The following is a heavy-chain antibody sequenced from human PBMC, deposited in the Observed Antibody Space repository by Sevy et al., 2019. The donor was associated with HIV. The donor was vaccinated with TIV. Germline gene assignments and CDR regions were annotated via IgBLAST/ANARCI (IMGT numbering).Heavy chain of an antibody. CDR3: ATPYDSSGYVFDY. CDR1: GYTLTELS. CDR2: FDPEDGET. Sequence: ATVKVSCKVSGYTLTELSMHWVRQAPGKGLEWMGGFDPEDGETIYAQKFQGRVTMTEDTSTDTAYMELSSLRSEDTAVYYCATPYDSSGYVFDYWGQGTLVTVSS. J-gene: IGHJ4*02. V-gene: IGHV1-24*01. D-gene: IGHD3-22*01.